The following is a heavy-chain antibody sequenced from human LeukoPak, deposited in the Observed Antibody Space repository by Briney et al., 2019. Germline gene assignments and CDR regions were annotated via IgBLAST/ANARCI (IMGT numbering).Heavy chain of an antibody. CDR3: AKGSMVGVLCCFGY. CDR2: ISGSGGST. J-gene: IGHJ4*02. Sequence: GGSLRLSCAASGFTFSSYAMSWVRQAPGQGLEWVSAISGSGGSTYYADSVKGRFTISRDNSKNTLYLQMNSLRAEDTAVYYCAKGSMVGVLCCFGYWGQGTLVTVSS. D-gene: IGHD3-10*01. V-gene: IGHV3-23*01. CDR1: GFTFSSYA.